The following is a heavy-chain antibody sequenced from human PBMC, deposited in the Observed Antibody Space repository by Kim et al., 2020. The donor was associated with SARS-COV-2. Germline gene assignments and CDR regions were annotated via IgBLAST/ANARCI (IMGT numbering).Heavy chain of an antibody. D-gene: IGHD2-15*01. V-gene: IGHV3-7*01. Sequence: GGSLRLSCAASGFTFSSYWMSWVRQAPGKGLEWVANIKQDGSEKYYVDSVKGRFTISRDNAKNSLYLQMNSLRAEDTAVYYCARVETPPRFDYYYYGMDVWGQGTTVTVSS. J-gene: IGHJ6*02. CDR1: GFTFSSYW. CDR2: IKQDGSEK. CDR3: ARVETPPRFDYYYYGMDV.